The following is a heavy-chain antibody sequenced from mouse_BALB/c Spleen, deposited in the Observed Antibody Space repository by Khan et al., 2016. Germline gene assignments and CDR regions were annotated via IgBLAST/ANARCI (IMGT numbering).Heavy chain of an antibody. J-gene: IGHJ3*01. D-gene: IGHD2-10*02. Sequence: EVQLQESGPGLVKPSQSLSLTCTVTGYSITSDYAWNWIRQFPGNKLEWMGYISYSGITIYNPSLKSRISITRDTSKNQFFLQLNSVTTEDTATYYCAREYGNYGPWFGYGGQGTLVTVSA. CDR3: AREYGNYGPWFGY. CDR2: ISYSGIT. V-gene: IGHV3-2*02. CDR1: GYSITSDYA.